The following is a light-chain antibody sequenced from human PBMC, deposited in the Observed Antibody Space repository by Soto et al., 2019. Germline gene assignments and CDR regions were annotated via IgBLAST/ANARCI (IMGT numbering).Light chain of an antibody. CDR3: QSYDNSLSVYV. CDR2: GNS. CDR1: SSNIGAHYD. Sequence: QSVLTQPPSVSGAPGQRVTISCTGSSSNIGAHYDVHWYQQLPGTAPKLLIYGNSNRPSGVPDRFSGSKPGTSASLAITGLQAEDEADYYCQSYDNSLSVYVFGTGTKVTV. V-gene: IGLV1-40*01. J-gene: IGLJ1*01.